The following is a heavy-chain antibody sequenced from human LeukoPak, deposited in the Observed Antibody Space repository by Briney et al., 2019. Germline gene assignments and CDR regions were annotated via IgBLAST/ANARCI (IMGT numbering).Heavy chain of an antibody. D-gene: IGHD1-26*01. J-gene: IGHJ4*02. CDR3: AREGELPWGYYFDY. Sequence: SVKVSCKASGGTFGSYAISWVRQAPGQGLEWMGRIIPIFGTANYAQKFQGRVTITTDESTSTAYMELSSLRSEDTAVYYCAREGELPWGYYFDYWGQGTLVTVSS. CDR2: IIPIFGTA. CDR1: GGTFGSYA. V-gene: IGHV1-69*05.